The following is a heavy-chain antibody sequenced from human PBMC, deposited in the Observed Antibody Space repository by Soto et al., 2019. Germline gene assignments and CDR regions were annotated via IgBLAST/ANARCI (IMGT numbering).Heavy chain of an antibody. D-gene: IGHD3-10*01. J-gene: IGHJ6*02. Sequence: SETLSLTCTVSGGSISGYYWSWIRQPPGKGLEWIGYMYNTGSTVYNPSFKSRVTISVDTSKSQLSLRLNSVTAADTAVYYCARGEPRYYYGSGSYSPRGYYYGMDVWGQGTTVT. CDR2: MYNTGST. CDR3: ARGEPRYYYGSGSYSPRGYYYGMDV. CDR1: GGSISGYY. V-gene: IGHV4-59*01.